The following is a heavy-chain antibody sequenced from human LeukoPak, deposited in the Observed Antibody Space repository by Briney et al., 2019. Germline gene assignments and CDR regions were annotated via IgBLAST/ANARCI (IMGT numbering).Heavy chain of an antibody. Sequence: ASVKVSCKASGYTFTSYDINWVRQATGQGLEWMGWMNPNSGNTGYAQKFQGRVTMTRNTSISTAYMELSSLRSEDTAVYYCARTVYGDYGDELDYWGQGALVTVSS. V-gene: IGHV1-8*01. CDR3: ARTVYGDYGDELDY. CDR1: GYTFTSYD. D-gene: IGHD4-17*01. J-gene: IGHJ4*02. CDR2: MNPNSGNT.